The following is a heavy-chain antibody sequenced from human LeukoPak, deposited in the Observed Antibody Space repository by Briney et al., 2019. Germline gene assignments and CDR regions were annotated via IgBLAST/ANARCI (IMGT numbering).Heavy chain of an antibody. Sequence: KPSETLSLTRAVYGGSFSGYYWSWIRQPPGKGLEWIGEINHSGSTNYNPSLKSRVTISVDTSKNLFSLKLSSVTAADTAVYYCARGDPSEYSSSTRSWFDPWGQGTLVTVSS. CDR1: GGSFSGYY. CDR3: ARGDPSEYSSSTRSWFDP. CDR2: INHSGST. V-gene: IGHV4-34*01. D-gene: IGHD6-13*01. J-gene: IGHJ5*02.